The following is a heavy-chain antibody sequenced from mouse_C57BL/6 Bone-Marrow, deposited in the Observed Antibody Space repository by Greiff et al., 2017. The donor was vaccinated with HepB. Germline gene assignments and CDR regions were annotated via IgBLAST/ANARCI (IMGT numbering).Heavy chain of an antibody. CDR1: GFNIKDYY. J-gene: IGHJ4*01. D-gene: IGHD2-1*01. CDR2: IDPEDGDT. CDR3: TTRVTTLYYYAMDY. V-gene: IGHV14-1*01. Sequence: VQLKQSGAELVRPGASVKLSCTASGFNIKDYYMHWVKRRPEQGLEWIGRIDPEDGDTEFAPKFQGKATMTADTTSNTADLQLSSLTSEDTAVYYCTTRVTTLYYYAMDYWGQGTSVTVSS.